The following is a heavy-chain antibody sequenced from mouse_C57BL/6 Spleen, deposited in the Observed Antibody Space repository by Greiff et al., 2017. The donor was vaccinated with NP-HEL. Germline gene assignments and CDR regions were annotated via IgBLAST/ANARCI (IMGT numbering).Heavy chain of an antibody. V-gene: IGHV10-3*01. CDR2: IRSKSSNYAT. Sequence: EVQGVESGGGLVQPKGSLKLSCAASGFTFNTYAMHWVRQAPGKGLEWVARIRSKSSNYATYYADSVKDRFTISRDDSQSMLYLQMNNLKTEDTAMYYCVKAGYYGRYFDVWGTGTTVTVSS. CDR3: VKAGYYGRYFDV. D-gene: IGHD1-2*01. CDR1: GFTFNTYA. J-gene: IGHJ1*03.